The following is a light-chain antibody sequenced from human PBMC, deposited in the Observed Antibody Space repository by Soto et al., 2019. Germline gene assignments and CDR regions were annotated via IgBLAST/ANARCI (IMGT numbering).Light chain of an antibody. V-gene: IGLV2-14*01. J-gene: IGLJ1*01. CDR2: DVS. CDR3: SSYTSSSTLL. Sequence: QSVLTQPASVSGSPGQSITISCTGTSSDVGGYNYVSWYQQHPGKAPKLMIYDVSNRPSGVSNRFSGSKSGNTASLTISGLQAEDEADYYCSSYTSSSTLLFATGTKLTVL. CDR1: SSDVGGYNY.